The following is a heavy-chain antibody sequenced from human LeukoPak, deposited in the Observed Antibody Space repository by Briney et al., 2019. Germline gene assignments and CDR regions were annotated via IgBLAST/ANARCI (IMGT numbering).Heavy chain of an antibody. Sequence: GGSLRPSCETSGFSFSTYWMSWVRQPPGKGLEWVANIKQDGSEKYYVDSVKGRFTISRDNAKKSLYLQMNSLRAEDTAVYYCARHSLKRYFDYWGQGTLVTVSS. J-gene: IGHJ4*02. CDR2: IKQDGSEK. CDR3: ARHSLKRYFDY. CDR1: GFSFSTYW. V-gene: IGHV3-7*01.